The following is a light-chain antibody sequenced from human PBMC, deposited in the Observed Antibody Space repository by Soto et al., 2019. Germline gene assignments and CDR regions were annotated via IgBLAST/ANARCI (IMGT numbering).Light chain of an antibody. V-gene: IGLV2-14*01. CDR1: SSDVGGYEY. CDR3: VSYRGSATPV. CDR2: EVS. J-gene: IGLJ3*02. Sequence: QSALTQPASVSGSPGQSITISCTGTSSDVGGYEYVSWYQQHPGKAPKVIIYEVSNRPSGVSLRFAGSKSGNTASLTISGLQFEDEADYYCVSYRGSATPVFGGGTKLTVL.